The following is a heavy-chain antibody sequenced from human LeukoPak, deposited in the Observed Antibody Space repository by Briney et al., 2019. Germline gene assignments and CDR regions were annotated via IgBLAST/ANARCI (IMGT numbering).Heavy chain of an antibody. CDR1: GFTFSSYA. CDR3: AKDPNRTIWNEGNWFDP. CDR2: ISGSGGST. D-gene: IGHD1-1*01. J-gene: IGHJ5*02. V-gene: IGHV3-23*01. Sequence: PGGSLRLSCAASGFTFSSYAMSWVRQAPGKGLEWVSAISGSGGSTYYADSVKGRFAISRDNSKNTLYLQMNSLRAEDTAVYYCAKDPNRTIWNEGNWFDPWGQGTLVTVSS.